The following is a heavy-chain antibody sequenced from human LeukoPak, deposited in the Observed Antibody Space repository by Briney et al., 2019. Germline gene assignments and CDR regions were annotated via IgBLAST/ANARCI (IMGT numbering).Heavy chain of an antibody. CDR1: GYTFTSYA. D-gene: IGHD3-10*01. CDR3: ARGISPSMVRGTLNPD. J-gene: IGHJ4*02. V-gene: IGHV7-4-1*02. CDR2: INTNTGNP. Sequence: ASVKVSCKASGYTFTSYAMNWVRQAPGQGLEWMGWINTNTGNPTYAQGFTGRSVFSLDTSVSTAYLQISSLKAEDTAVYYCARGISPSMVRGTLNPDWGQGTLVTVSS.